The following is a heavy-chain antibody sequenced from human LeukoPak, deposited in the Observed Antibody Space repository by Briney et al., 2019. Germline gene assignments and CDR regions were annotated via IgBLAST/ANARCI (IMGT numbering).Heavy chain of an antibody. CDR3: ATGVSSTLQLGY. CDR1: GFTFSNSY. J-gene: IGHJ4*02. V-gene: IGHV3-66*01. CDR2: IYSGGIT. Sequence: GGSLRLSCAASGFTFSNSYMSWVRQAPGKGLEWVSVIYSGGITYYADSVKGRFTISRDNSKNTVYLQMNILRAEDTAVYYCATGVSSTLQLGYWGPGTLVTVSS. D-gene: IGHD1-1*01.